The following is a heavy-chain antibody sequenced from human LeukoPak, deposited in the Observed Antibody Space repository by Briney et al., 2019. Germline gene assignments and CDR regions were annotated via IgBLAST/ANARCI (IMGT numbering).Heavy chain of an antibody. CDR1: GYTFTSRY. J-gene: IGHJ4*02. CDR3: VRDDGHSGYDDY. D-gene: IGHD5-12*01. Sequence: VASVKVSCKASGYTFTSRYIHWVRQAPGQGLEYMGVINPSGGRTIYAPRFQGGVTMTGDTSTNTVYMQLSTLRSEDTVVYYCVRDDGHSGYDDYWGQGTLVTVSS. CDR2: INPSGGRT. V-gene: IGHV1-46*01.